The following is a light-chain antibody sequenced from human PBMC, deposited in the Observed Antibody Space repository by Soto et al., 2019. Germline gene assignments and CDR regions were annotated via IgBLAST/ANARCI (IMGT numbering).Light chain of an antibody. CDR3: QQRRDWPRA. Sequence: EIVLTQSPATLSLSPGERATLSCRASQSIYSDLAWYQQKPGQAPRLLIYDASSRATGIPARFSGSGSGTDFTLTISSLEPEDSAVYYCQQRRDWPRAFGQGTNVQVK. CDR2: DAS. J-gene: IGKJ1*01. CDR1: QSIYSD. V-gene: IGKV3-11*01.